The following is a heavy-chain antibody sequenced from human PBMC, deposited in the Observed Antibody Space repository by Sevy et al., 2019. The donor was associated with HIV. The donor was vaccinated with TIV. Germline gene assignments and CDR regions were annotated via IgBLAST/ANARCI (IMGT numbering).Heavy chain of an antibody. CDR3: ATTKDYYDSSGSPFDS. CDR1: GYTLTEFS. J-gene: IGHJ4*02. CDR2: FDPEDGET. V-gene: IGHV1-24*01. Sequence: ASVKVSCKVSGYTLTEFSMHWVRQAPGKGLEWMGTFDPEDGETIYAQKFQARVTMTEDTSTDTAYMELSSLRSDDTAVYYCATTKDYYDSSGSPFDSWGQGTLVTVSS. D-gene: IGHD3-22*01.